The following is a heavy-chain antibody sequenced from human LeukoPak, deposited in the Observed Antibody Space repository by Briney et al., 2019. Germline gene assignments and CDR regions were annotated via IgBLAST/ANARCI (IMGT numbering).Heavy chain of an antibody. CDR1: GGSISSYY. CDR2: VYYSGST. CDR3: ARDGGIADWYFDL. Sequence: SETLSLTCTVSGGSISSYYWSWIRQPPGKGLEWIGYVYYSGSTNYNPSLKSRVTISVDMSKNQFSLKLSSVTAADTAVYYCARDGGIADWYFDLWGRGTLVTVSS. J-gene: IGHJ2*01. D-gene: IGHD6-13*01. V-gene: IGHV4-59*01.